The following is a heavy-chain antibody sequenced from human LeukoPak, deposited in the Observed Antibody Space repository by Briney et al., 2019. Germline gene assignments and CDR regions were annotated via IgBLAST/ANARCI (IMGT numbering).Heavy chain of an antibody. Sequence: SETLSLTCSVSGGSISGGDYLWIWIRQPPGKGLEWIGYIYYAGSFYCRPTIKGRLSISVATSKHHFPLKLNSVTAADTAVYYCAREVRQYFDSWGQGTLVTVSS. J-gene: IGHJ4*02. CDR3: AREVRQYFDS. CDR2: IYYAGSF. CDR1: GGSISGGDYL. V-gene: IGHV4-30-4*01.